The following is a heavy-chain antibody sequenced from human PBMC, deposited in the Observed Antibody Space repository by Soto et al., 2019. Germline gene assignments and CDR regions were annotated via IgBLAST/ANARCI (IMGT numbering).Heavy chain of an antibody. D-gene: IGHD3-16*01. CDR2: IYYSGST. CDR3: STTYAAYYYYGMDV. Sequence: PSETLSLTCTVSGGSISSSSYYWGWIRQPPGKGLEWIGSIYYSGSTYYNPSLKSRVTISVDTSKNQFSLKLSSVTAADTAVYYCSTTYAAYYYYGMDVWGQGTTVTVSS. V-gene: IGHV4-39*01. J-gene: IGHJ6*02. CDR1: GGSISSSSYY.